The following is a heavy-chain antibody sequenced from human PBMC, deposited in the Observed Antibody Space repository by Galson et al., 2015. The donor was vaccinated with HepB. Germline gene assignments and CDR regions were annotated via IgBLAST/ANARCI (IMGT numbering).Heavy chain of an antibody. J-gene: IGHJ4*02. Sequence: SLRLSFAASGFTFSNSWMHWVRQTPGKGLVWVSRINTDGSSATYADSVKGRFTISRDNAKNTLYLQMNSLRAEDTAVYYCISSYWGAPNYWGQGTLVTVSS. D-gene: IGHD3-10*01. CDR3: ISSYWGAPNY. V-gene: IGHV3-74*01. CDR2: INTDGSSA. CDR1: GFTFSNSW.